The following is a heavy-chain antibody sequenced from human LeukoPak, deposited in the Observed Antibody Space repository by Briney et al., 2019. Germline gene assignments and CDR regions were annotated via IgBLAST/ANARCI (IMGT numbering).Heavy chain of an antibody. D-gene: IGHD2/OR15-2a*01. CDR3: AREERSGYYIY. J-gene: IGHJ4*02. CDR2: LIEDGSVK. Sequence: PGGSLRLSCEASGFTFGQYWMSWFRQAPGGGLEWVANLIEDGSVKQHAESVRGRFTISRDNAKNLVYLQMSSLKAEGSAVYYCAREERSGYYIYWGQGILVTVSS. V-gene: IGHV3-7*01. CDR1: GFTFGQYW.